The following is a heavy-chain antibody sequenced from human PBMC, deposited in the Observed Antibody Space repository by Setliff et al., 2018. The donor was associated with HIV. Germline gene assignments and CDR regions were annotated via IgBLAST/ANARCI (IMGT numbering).Heavy chain of an antibody. D-gene: IGHD5-12*01. V-gene: IGHV1-18*01. CDR3: ASCGSDYCMDV. J-gene: IGHJ6*04. Sequence: ASVKVSCKASGYTFTSYGISWVRQAPGQGLEWMGWIGVYNGNTDYAQKVQGRVTMTTDTSTTTAYMELRSLRSDDTAVYYCASCGSDYCMDVWGRGTTVTVSS. CDR2: IGVYNGNT. CDR1: GYTFTSYG.